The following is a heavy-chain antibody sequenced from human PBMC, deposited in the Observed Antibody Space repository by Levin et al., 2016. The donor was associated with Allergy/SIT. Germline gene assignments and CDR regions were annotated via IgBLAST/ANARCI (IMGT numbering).Heavy chain of an antibody. D-gene: IGHD5-12*01. J-gene: IGHJ6*02. CDR2: IIPIFGTA. Sequence: VRQMPGKGLEWMGGIIPIFGTANYAQKFQGRVTITADESTSTAYMELSSLRSEDTAVYYCAREGANIVATISNYYGMDVWGQGTTVTVSS. V-gene: IGHV1-69*01. CDR3: AREGANIVATISNYYGMDV.